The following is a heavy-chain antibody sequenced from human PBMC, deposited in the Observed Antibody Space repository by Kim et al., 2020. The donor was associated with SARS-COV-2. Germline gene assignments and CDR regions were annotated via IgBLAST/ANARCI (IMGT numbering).Heavy chain of an antibody. CDR1: GYTFSSYA. CDR3: ARVGRAASSNGFDF. D-gene: IGHD6-13*01. V-gene: IGHV1-18*01. CDR2: ISINSLNT. Sequence: ASAKVSCKASGYTFSSYAISWVRQAPGQGLEWMGWISINSLNTNYAEKFQDRVTLTTDTFTTTAYMELRGLRSDDTAVYYCARVGRAASSNGFDFWGQGTLVTVSS. J-gene: IGHJ4*02.